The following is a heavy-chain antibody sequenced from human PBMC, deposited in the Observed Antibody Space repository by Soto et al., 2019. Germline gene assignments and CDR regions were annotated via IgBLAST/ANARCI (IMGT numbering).Heavy chain of an antibody. CDR1: GFTFSSYA. V-gene: IGHV3-23*01. J-gene: IGHJ4*02. D-gene: IGHD5-18*01. Sequence: PGGSLRLSCAASGFTFSSYAMSWVRQAPGKGLEWVSAISGSGGNTYYADSVKGRFTISRDNSKNTLYLQMNSLRAEDTAVYYCAKVDTAMVIRPFFDYWGQGTLVTVSS. CDR2: ISGSGGNT. CDR3: AKVDTAMVIRPFFDY.